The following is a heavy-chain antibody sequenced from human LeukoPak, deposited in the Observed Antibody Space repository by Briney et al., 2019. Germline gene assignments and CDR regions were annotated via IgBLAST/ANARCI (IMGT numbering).Heavy chain of an antibody. J-gene: IGHJ6*03. Sequence: GGSLRLSCAASGFTFSSTWMSWVRQAPGKGLEGVSNIKEDGGEKNYVDSVKGRFIISRDNVKNSLYLQMNSLRDEDTAVYYCAPDFRYCRGGGCYNRMDVWGKGTTVTVSS. D-gene: IGHD2-15*01. CDR1: GFTFSSTW. CDR2: IKEDGGEK. CDR3: APDFRYCRGGGCYNRMDV. V-gene: IGHV3-7*01.